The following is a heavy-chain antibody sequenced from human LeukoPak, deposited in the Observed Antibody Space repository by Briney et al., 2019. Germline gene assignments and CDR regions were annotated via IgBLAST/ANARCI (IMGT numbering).Heavy chain of an antibody. D-gene: IGHD3-9*01. V-gene: IGHV4-59*01. CDR2: IYYSGST. CDR3: ARGDDILTGMLDY. CDR1: GGSISSYY. J-gene: IGHJ4*02. Sequence: SETLSLTCTVSGGSISSYYWSWIRQPPGKGLEWIGYIYYSGSTNYNPSLKSRVTISVDTTKNQFSLKLSSVTAADTAVYYCARGDDILTGMLDYWGQGTLVTVSS.